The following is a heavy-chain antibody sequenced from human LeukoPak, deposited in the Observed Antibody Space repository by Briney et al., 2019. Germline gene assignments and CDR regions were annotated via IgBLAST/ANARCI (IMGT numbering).Heavy chain of an antibody. CDR1: GGNFRNYG. J-gene: IGHJ3*02. Sequence: ASVKVSCKASGGNFRNYGFHWVRQAPGQGLEWMGGMLPIFGTANYAQKFQGRVTITADESTSTAYMELSSLRSEDTAVYYCARDRVVVVPAAIGNAFDIWGQGTMVTVSS. CDR3: ARDRVVVVPAAIGNAFDI. D-gene: IGHD2-2*01. CDR2: MLPIFGTA. V-gene: IGHV1-69*13.